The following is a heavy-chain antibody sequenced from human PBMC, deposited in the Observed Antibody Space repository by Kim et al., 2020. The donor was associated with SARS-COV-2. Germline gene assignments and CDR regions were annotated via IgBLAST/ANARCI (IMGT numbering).Heavy chain of an antibody. J-gene: IGHJ6*01. CDR1: GGSFSGYY. CDR2: INHSGST. D-gene: IGHD3-3*01. CDR3: ARGTRYYDFWRGPYGMDV. Sequence: SETLSLTCAVYGGSFSGYYWSWIRQPPGKGLEWIGEINHSGSTNYNPFLKSRVTISVDTSKNQFSLKLSSVTAADTAVYYCARGTRYYDFWRGPYGMDV. V-gene: IGHV4-34*01.